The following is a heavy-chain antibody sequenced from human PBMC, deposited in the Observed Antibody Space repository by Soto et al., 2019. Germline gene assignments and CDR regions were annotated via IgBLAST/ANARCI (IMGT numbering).Heavy chain of an antibody. CDR3: ARDDPILRYFDWHKNWFDP. J-gene: IGHJ5*02. D-gene: IGHD3-9*01. CDR2: ISDYKGNT. Sequence: QVQLVQSGAEVKKPGASVKVSCKASGYTFTSYGISWVRQAPGQGLEWMGWISDYKGNTNYAQKLQGQATMTTYTSTSTAYMELRSLRYDDTAVYYCARDDPILRYFDWHKNWFDPWGQGTLVTVSS. V-gene: IGHV1-18*01. CDR1: GYTFTSYG.